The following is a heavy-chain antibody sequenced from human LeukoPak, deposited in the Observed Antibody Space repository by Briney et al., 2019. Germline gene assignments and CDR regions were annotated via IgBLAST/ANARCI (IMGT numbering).Heavy chain of an antibody. D-gene: IGHD7-27*01. CDR2: ISSGSTYT. V-gene: IGHV3-11*05. CDR1: GFTFRDYY. Sequence: YPGGSLRLSCAASGFTFRDYYMSWIRHAPGKGLEWVSYISSGSTYTNYAVSVKGRFTISRDNAKNSLYLQMNSLRPDDTAVYYCARETGESQFFDYWGLGTLVTVSS. CDR3: ARETGESQFFDY. J-gene: IGHJ4*02.